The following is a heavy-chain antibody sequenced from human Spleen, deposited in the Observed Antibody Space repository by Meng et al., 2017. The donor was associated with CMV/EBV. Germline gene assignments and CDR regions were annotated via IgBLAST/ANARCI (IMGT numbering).Heavy chain of an antibody. V-gene: IGHV3-30*04. CDR1: GFTFNSYV. D-gene: IGHD3-22*01. CDR3: AKVDYYDNSGYYDYYYYYGVDV. CDR2: IAHDGSIT. J-gene: IGHJ6*02. Sequence: GESLKISCAASGFTFNSYVFHWVRQAPGQGLDWVAAIAHDGSITLYADSVKGRSTISRDNSKNTLFLQMNSLRAEDMAVYYCAKVDYYDNSGYYDYYYYYGVDVWGQGTTVTVSS.